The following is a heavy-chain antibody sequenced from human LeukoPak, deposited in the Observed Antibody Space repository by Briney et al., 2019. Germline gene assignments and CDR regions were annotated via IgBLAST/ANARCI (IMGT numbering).Heavy chain of an antibody. CDR1: GFTFSNYA. CDR3: AKRPGVSAAVDFDS. J-gene: IGHJ4*02. CDR2: ISGDATGT. Sequence: GGSLRLSCAASGFTFSNYAMTWVRQAPGKGLEWVSTISGDATGTYYADSVKGRFTISRDNSKNTLYLQMNSLRAEDTAVYYCAKRPGVSAAVDFDSWGQGTLLTVSS. D-gene: IGHD6-13*01. V-gene: IGHV3-23*01.